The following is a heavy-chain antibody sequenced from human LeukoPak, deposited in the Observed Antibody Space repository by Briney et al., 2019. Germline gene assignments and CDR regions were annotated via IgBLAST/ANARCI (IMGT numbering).Heavy chain of an antibody. CDR2: ISAYNGNT. V-gene: IGHV1-18*01. CDR3: ARASHYYDSSGYYMD. J-gene: IGHJ4*02. D-gene: IGHD3-22*01. Sequence: ASVKVSCKASGYTFTSYGISWVRQAPGQGLEWMGWISAYNGNTNYAQKLQGRVTMTTDTSTSTACMELRSLRSDDTAVYYCARASHYYDSSGYYMDWGQGTLVTVSS. CDR1: GYTFTSYG.